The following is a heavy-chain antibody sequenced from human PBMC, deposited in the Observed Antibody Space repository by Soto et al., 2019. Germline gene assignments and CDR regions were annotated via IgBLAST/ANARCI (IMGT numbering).Heavy chain of an antibody. CDR1: GGSISSYY. D-gene: IGHD2-21*02. CDR3: ARDRTVVTRDYYYYYGMDV. Sequence: PSETLSLTCTVSGGSISSYYWSWIRHPPGKGLEWIGYIYYSGSTNYNPSLKSRVTISVDTSKNQFSLKLSSVTAADTAVYYCARDRTVVTRDYYYYYGMDVWVPETLLVTVSS. CDR2: IYYSGST. J-gene: IGHJ6*02. V-gene: IGHV4-59*01.